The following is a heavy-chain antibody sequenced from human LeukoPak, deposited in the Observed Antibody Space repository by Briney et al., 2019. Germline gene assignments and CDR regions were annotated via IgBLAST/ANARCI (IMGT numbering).Heavy chain of an antibody. CDR3: ASDFDY. V-gene: IGHV4-4*07. CDR1: GGSISTDY. J-gene: IGHJ4*02. CDR2: IYTSGTT. Sequence: PSETLSLTCTVSGGSISTDYWTWIRRPAGKGLEWIGLIYTSGTTNYNPSLKSRVTMSLDTSKNQFSLKLTSVTAADTAVYYCASDFDYWGQGTLVTVSS.